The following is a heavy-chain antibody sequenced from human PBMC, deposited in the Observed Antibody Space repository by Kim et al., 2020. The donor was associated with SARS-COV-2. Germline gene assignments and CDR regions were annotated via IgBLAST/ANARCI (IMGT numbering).Heavy chain of an antibody. CDR3: ASLIVVVTADMPEYFQH. Sequence: LKSRVTISVDTSKNQFSLKLSSVTAADTAVYYCASLIVVVTADMPEYFQHWGQGTLVTVSS. J-gene: IGHJ1*01. D-gene: IGHD2-21*02. V-gene: IGHV4-39*01.